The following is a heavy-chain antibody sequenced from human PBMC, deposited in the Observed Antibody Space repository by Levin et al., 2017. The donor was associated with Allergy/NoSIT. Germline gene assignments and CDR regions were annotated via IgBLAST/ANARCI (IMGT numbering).Heavy chain of an antibody. J-gene: IGHJ4*02. CDR2: IGDSGGNT. V-gene: IGHV3-23*01. Sequence: SGESLKISCGASGFTFSKYAMNWVRQAPGKGLEWVSSIGDSGGNTYYADSVKGRFTISRDNSKDTLYLQMNSLRAEDTALYYCAKDRDRYGWDFDYWGQGTLVTVSS. CDR3: AKDRDRYGWDFDY. CDR1: GFTFSKYA. D-gene: IGHD5-18*01.